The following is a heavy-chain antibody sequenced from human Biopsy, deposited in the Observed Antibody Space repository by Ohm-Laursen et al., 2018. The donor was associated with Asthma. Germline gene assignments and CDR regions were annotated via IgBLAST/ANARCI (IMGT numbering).Heavy chain of an antibody. CDR2: ISKDASTQ. CDR1: GFTFRSYG. V-gene: IGHV3-30*06. J-gene: IGHJ3*02. D-gene: IGHD1-1*01. CDR3: VRDGTDDAFDI. Sequence: SLRLFCAASGFTFRSYGMHWVRQAPGKGLEWVGVISKDASTQDYADSVKGRFTMARDNSKNTLGLQMNSLREEDTAVYYCVRDGTDDAFDIWGQGTVVSVSS.